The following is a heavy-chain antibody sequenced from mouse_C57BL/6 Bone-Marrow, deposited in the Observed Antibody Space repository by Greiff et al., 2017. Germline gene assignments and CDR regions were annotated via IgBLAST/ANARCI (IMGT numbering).Heavy chain of an antibody. V-gene: IGHV1-52*01. CDR1: GYTFTSYW. CDR2: IDPSDSET. CDR3: AREGGRGSLDC. J-gene: IGHJ2*01. Sequence: QVQLKQPGAELVRPGSSVKLSCKASGYTFTSYWMHWVKQRPIQGLEWIGNIDPSDSETHYNQKFKDKATLTVDKSSSTAYMQLSSLTSEDSAVYYCAREGGRGSLDCWGQGTTLTVSS.